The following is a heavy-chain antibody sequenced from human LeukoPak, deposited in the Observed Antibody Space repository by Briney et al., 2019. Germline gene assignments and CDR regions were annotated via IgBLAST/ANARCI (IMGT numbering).Heavy chain of an antibody. CDR1: GYTFTGYY. V-gene: IGHV1-2*04. CDR3: ATPGGYSGSYHLGY. J-gene: IGHJ4*02. D-gene: IGHD1-26*01. Sequence: ASVKVSCKASGYTFTGYYMHWVRQAPGQGLEWMGWINPNSGGTNYAQKFQGWVTMTRDTSISTAYMELSRLRSEDTAVYYCATPGGYSGSYHLGYWGQGTLVTVSS. CDR2: INPNSGGT.